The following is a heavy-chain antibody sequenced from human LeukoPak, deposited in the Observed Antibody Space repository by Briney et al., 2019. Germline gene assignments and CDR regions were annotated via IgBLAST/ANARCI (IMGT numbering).Heavy chain of an antibody. CDR3: ERGMVRGVITFDYYGMDV. J-gene: IGHJ6*02. V-gene: IGHV3-30*04. Sequence: GGSLRLSCAASGFTFSSYAMHWVRQAPGKGLEWVAVISYDGSNKYYADSVKGRFTISRDNSKNTLYLQMNSLRAEDTAVYYCERGMVRGVITFDYYGMDVWGQGTTVTVSS. CDR2: ISYDGSNK. CDR1: GFTFSSYA. D-gene: IGHD3-10*01.